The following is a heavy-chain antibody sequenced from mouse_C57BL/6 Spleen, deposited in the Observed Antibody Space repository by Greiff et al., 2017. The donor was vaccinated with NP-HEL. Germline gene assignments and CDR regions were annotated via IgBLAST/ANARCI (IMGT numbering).Heavy chain of an antibody. Sequence: QVQLKQPGAELVKPGASVKLSCKASGYTFTSYWMHWVKQRPGRGLEWIGRIDPNSGGTKYNEKFKSKATLTVDKPSSTAYMQLSSLTSEDSAVYYCAPIYYDYDWFAYWGQGTLVTVSA. CDR3: APIYYDYDWFAY. CDR1: GYTFTSYW. V-gene: IGHV1-72*01. J-gene: IGHJ3*01. CDR2: IDPNSGGT. D-gene: IGHD2-4*01.